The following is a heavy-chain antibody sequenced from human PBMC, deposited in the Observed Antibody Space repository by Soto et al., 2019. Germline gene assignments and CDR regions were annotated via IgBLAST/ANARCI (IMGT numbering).Heavy chain of an antibody. CDR2: IYYSGST. J-gene: IGHJ4*02. CDR1: GGSISSGDYY. D-gene: IGHD5-18*01. V-gene: IGHV4-30-4*01. Sequence: SETLSLTCTVSGGSISSGDYYWSWIRQPPGKGLEWIGYIYYSGSTYYNPSLKSRVTISVDTSKNQFSLKLSSVTAADTAVYYCARGGYSYGPSLFDCWGQGTLVTVSS. CDR3: ARGGYSYGPSLFDC.